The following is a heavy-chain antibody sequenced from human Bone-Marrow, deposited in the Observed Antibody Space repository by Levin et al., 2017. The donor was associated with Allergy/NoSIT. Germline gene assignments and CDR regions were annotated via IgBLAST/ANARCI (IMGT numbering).Heavy chain of an antibody. CDR1: GYNFTTYW. CDR2: IYPGDSHT. J-gene: IGHJ5*02. Sequence: GGSLRLSCKGSGYNFTTYWIGWVRQMPGKGLEWMGIIYPGDSHTRYSPSFQGQVTISADKSISTAYLQWSSLKASDTAMYYCARSIVTRNRVSWFDPWGQGPLVTVSS. CDR3: ARSIVTRNRVSWFDP. D-gene: IGHD5-12*01. V-gene: IGHV5-51*01.